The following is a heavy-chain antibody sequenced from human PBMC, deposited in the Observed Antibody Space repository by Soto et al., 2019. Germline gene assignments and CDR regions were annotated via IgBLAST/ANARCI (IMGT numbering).Heavy chain of an antibody. J-gene: IGHJ6*02. CDR1: GGTFSSYA. D-gene: IGHD3-3*01. V-gene: IGHV1-69*01. CDR3: EREGYKYYDLWMGYYYGMDV. CDR2: IIPIFGTA. Sequence: QVQLVQSGAEVKKPGSSVKVSCKASGGTFSSYAISWVRQAPGQGLEWMGGIIPIFGTANYAQKFQGRVTITPDESMSTAYIELSSLSSEDTAVYYCEREGYKYYDLWMGYYYGMDVLGQGPTVTVAS.